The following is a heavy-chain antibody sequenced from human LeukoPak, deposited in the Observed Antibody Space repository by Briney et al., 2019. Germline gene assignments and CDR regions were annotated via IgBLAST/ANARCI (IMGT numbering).Heavy chain of an antibody. CDR2: IFTSGIT. V-gene: IGHV4-4*07. J-gene: IGHJ6*03. CDR1: GGSISIYY. Sequence: SETLSLTCTVSGGSISIYYWNWIRQPAGKGLEWIGRIFTSGITNYNPSLKSRVAMSVDTSKNQFSLKLSSVTAADTAVYYCARESSGSYYNPLGYMDVWGKGTTVTVSS. CDR3: ARESSGSYYNPLGYMDV. D-gene: IGHD3-10*01.